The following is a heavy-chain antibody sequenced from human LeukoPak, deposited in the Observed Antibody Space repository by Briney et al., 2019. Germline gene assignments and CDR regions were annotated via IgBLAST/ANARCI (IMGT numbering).Heavy chain of an antibody. CDR3: VRDPGWGAFDI. CDR2: IKQDGSEK. D-gene: IGHD3-16*01. J-gene: IGHJ3*02. V-gene: IGHV3-7*01. CDR1: GFTFSTYW. Sequence: GGSLRLSCAASGFTFSTYWMSWVRQAPGKGLEWVANIKQDGSEKYYVDSVKGRFTISRDNAKNSLYLQMNSLRAEDTAMYYCVRDPGWGAFDIWGQGTMVTVSS.